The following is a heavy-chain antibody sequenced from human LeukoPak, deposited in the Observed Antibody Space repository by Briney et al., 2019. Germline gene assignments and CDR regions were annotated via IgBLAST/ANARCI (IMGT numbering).Heavy chain of an antibody. CDR3: AEINLVEEGGRFVNWLDP. CDR1: GGTFSSYA. V-gene: IGHV1-69*05. CDR2: IIPIFGTA. D-gene: IGHD1-26*01. Sequence: SVKVSCKASGGTFSSYAISWVRQAPGQGLEWMGGIIPIFGTANYAQKFQGRVTITTDESTRTAYMELSSLTFEDTAVYYCAEINLVEEGGRFVNWLDPWGQGTLVTVSS. J-gene: IGHJ5*02.